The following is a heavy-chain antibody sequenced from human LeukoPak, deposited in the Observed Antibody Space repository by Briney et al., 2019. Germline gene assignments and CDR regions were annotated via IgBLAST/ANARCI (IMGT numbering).Heavy chain of an antibody. CDR3: AREGIAAGGSGDY. CDR1: GGSISSGDYY. CDR2: IYYSGST. J-gene: IGHJ4*02. D-gene: IGHD6-13*01. V-gene: IGHV4-30-4*08. Sequence: PSETLSLTCTVSGGSISSGDYYWSWIRQPPGKGLEWIGYIYYSGSTYYNPSLKSRVTISVDTSENQFSLKLSSVTAADTAVYYCAREGIAAGGSGDYWGQGTLVTVSS.